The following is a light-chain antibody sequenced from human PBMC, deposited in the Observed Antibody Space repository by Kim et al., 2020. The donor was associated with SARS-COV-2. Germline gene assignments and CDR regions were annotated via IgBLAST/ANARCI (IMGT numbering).Light chain of an antibody. CDR3: QQYGSSPYT. CDR1: QSVSSSY. J-gene: IGKJ2*01. CDR2: GAS. V-gene: IGKV3-20*01. Sequence: LSQGERATLSCRASQSVSSSYLAWYQQKPGQAPRLLIYGASSRATGIQDRFSGSGSGTDFTLTISRLEPEDFAVYYCQQYGSSPYTFGQGTKLEI.